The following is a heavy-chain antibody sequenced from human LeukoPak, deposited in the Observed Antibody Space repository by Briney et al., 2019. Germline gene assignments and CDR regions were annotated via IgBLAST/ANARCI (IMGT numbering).Heavy chain of an antibody. CDR3: ASCSRDGFNSDY. V-gene: IGHV3-11*03. J-gene: IGHJ4*02. CDR1: GFTFSDYY. D-gene: IGHD5-24*01. Sequence: GSLRLSCAASGFTFSDYYMSWIRQAPGKGLEWVSYTSSSSSYTNYADSVKGRFTISRDNAKNSLYLQMNSLRAEDTAVYYCASCSRDGFNSDYWGQGTLVTVSS. CDR2: TSSSSSYT.